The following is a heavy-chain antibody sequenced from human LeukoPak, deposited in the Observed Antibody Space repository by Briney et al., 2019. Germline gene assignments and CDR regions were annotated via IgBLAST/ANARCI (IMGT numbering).Heavy chain of an antibody. V-gene: IGHV1-46*01. J-gene: IGHJ3*02. Sequence: ASVKVSCKASGYTFTSYYMHWVRQAPGQGLGWMGIINPSGGSTSYAQKFQGRVTMTRDTSTRTVYMELSSLRSEDSAVYCCARPGSVEAFDIWGQGTMVTVSS. CDR1: GYTFTSYY. CDR3: ARPGSVEAFDI. CDR2: INPSGGST. D-gene: IGHD3-10*01.